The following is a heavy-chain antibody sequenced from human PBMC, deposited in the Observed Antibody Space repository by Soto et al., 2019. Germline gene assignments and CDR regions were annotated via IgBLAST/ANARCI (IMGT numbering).Heavy chain of an antibody. V-gene: IGHV6-1*01. CDR2: TYYRSKWYN. Sequence: QTLSLTCAISGDSVSSNSAACNWIRQFPSRGLEWLGRTYYRSKWYNDYAVSVKSRITINPDTSKNQFSLQLNSVTPEDTAVYYCARGDMVRGVITYNWFDPWGQGTLVTVSS. CDR3: ARGDMVRGVITYNWFDP. D-gene: IGHD3-10*01. CDR1: GDSVSSNSAA. J-gene: IGHJ5*02.